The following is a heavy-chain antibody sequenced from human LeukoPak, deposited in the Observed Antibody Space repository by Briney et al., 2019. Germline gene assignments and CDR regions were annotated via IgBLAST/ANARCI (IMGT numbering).Heavy chain of an antibody. Sequence: GGSLRLSCEASGFTFTFYATHSVRHAPGEGVECVSSITSSGDGTFSTHSLSGRFTLSKDNARKAVFFQIWIPRRRGWALYTSAKGTDTTGRQSFDIWGQGPLVTVSS. CDR3: AKGTDTTGRQSFDI. J-gene: IGHJ4*02. CDR1: GFTFTFYA. CDR2: ITSSGDGT. D-gene: IGHD2-8*02. V-gene: IGHV3-23*01.